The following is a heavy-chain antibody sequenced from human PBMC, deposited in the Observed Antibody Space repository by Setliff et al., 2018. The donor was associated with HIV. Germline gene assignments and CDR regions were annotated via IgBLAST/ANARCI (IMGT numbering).Heavy chain of an antibody. V-gene: IGHV1-18*01. CDR3: ARGEAVAGRGAPPSFDY. J-gene: IGHJ4*02. CDR1: GYTFTSHG. Sequence: ASVKVSCKASGYTFTSHGISWVRQAPGQGLEWMGWISAYNGNTAQAQEFQGRLSMTTDTSTSTAYMELRSLRSDDTAVYYCARGEAVAGRGAPPSFDYWGQGTLVTVSS. CDR2: ISAYNGNT. D-gene: IGHD6-19*01.